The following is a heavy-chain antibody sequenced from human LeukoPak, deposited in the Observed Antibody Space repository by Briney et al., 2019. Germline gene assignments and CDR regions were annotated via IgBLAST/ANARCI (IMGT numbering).Heavy chain of an antibody. CDR1: GSTFSSYA. J-gene: IGHJ4*02. V-gene: IGHV3-23*01. CDR2: ISGSGGST. CDR3: AKDLGQWLGYFDY. Sequence: SGGSLRLSCAASGSTFSSYAMSWVRQAPGKGLEWVSAISGSGGSTYYADSVKGRFTISRDNSKNTLYLQMNSLRAEDTAVYYCAKDLGQWLGYFDYWGQGTLVTVSS. D-gene: IGHD6-19*01.